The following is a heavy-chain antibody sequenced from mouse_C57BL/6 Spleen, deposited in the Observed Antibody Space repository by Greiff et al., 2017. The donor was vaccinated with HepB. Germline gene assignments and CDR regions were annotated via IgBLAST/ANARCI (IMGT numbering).Heavy chain of an antibody. Sequence: VQLQQSGPELVKPGASVKISCKASGYAFSSSWMNWVKQRPGKGLEWIGRIYPGDGDTNYNGKFKGKATLTADKSSSTAYMQLSSLTSEDSAVYFCARRAQLRLDAMDYWGQGTSVTVSS. CDR1: GYAFSSSW. CDR3: ARRAQLRLDAMDY. V-gene: IGHV1-82*01. D-gene: IGHD3-2*02. J-gene: IGHJ4*01. CDR2: IYPGDGDT.